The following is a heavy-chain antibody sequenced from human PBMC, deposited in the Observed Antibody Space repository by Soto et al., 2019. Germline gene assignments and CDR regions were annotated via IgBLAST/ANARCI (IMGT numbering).Heavy chain of an antibody. V-gene: IGHV4-39*01. CDR3: ARQGRHSSSWTNWFDP. CDR1: GGSISSSSYY. Sequence: QLQLQESGPGLVKPSETLSLTCTVSGGSISSSSYYWGWIRQPPGKGLEWIGSIYYSGSTYYNPSLKSRVTISVDTSKNQFSLKLSSVTAADTAVYYCARQGRHSSSWTNWFDPWGQGTLVTVSS. J-gene: IGHJ5*02. D-gene: IGHD6-13*01. CDR2: IYYSGST.